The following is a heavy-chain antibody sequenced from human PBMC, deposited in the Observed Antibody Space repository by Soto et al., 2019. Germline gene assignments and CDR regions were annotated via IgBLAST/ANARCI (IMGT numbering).Heavy chain of an antibody. CDR1: GGSISSGDYY. CDR2: IYYSGST. V-gene: IGHV4-30-4*01. D-gene: IGHD3-10*01. J-gene: IGHJ4*02. Sequence: SETLSLTGTVSGGSISSGDYYWSWIRQPPGKGLEWIGYIYYSGSTYYNPSLKSRVTISVDTSKNQFSLKLSSVTAADTAVYYCARAQGSGFLVSWGQGTLVTVSS. CDR3: ARAQGSGFLVS.